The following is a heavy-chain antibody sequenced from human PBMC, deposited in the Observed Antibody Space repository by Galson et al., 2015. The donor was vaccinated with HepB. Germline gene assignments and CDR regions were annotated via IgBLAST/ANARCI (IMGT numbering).Heavy chain of an antibody. CDR1: GDSVSSDTAA. Sequence: CAISGDSVSSDTAAWNWIRQSPSRGLEWLGRTFYRSKWYNEYAVSVKSRITISPDTPKNQLSLQLNSVTPEDTAVYYCARVSKAFGYCTTTTCNAFNSWGQATLVTVSS. V-gene: IGHV6-1*01. D-gene: IGHD2-8*01. CDR2: TFYRSKWYN. CDR3: ARVSKAFGYCTTTTCNAFNS. J-gene: IGHJ4*02.